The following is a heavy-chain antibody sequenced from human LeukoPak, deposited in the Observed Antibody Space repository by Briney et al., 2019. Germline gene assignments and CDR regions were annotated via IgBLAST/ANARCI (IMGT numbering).Heavy chain of an antibody. CDR1: GFTFSSYW. V-gene: IGHV3-7*01. CDR2: IKQDGSEK. D-gene: IGHD6-19*01. J-gene: IGHJ4*02. Sequence: GGSLRLSCAASGFTFSSYWMSWVRQAPGKGLEWVANIKQDGSEKYYVASVKGRFTISRDNAKNSLYLQMNSLRAEDTAVYYCVRDQGKWLVRFDYWGQGTLVTVSS. CDR3: VRDQGKWLVRFDY.